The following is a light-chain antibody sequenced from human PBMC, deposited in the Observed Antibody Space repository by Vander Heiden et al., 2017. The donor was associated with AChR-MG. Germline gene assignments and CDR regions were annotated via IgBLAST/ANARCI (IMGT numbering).Light chain of an antibody. CDR2: DVS. V-gene: IGLV2-14*01. CDR3: SSYTSSSPVV. Sequence: QSALTQPPSASASPAQSITISCTGTSSDVGGYNYVSWYQQHPGKAPKLMIYDVSNRPSGVSNRFSGSKSGNTASLTISGLQAEDEADYYCSSYTSSSPVVFGGGTKLTVL. J-gene: IGLJ2*01. CDR1: SSDVGGYNY.